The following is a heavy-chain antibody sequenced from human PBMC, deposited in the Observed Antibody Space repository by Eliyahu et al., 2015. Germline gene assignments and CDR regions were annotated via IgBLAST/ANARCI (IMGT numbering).Heavy chain of an antibody. CDR2: ISLGGGST. CDR3: ARGGLTYCTSDCYFDY. D-gene: IGHD2-8*02. CDR1: GFTFXDHA. V-gene: IGHV3-23*01. J-gene: IGHJ4*02. Sequence: EVQLLESGGGLVQPGGSLRLSCAASGFTFXDHAMTWVRQAPGKGLECVSSISLGGGSTYYADSVKGRFSISRDNSKSTLYLQMNSLRVEDTAVYYCARGGLTYCTSDCYFDYWGQGTLVTVSS.